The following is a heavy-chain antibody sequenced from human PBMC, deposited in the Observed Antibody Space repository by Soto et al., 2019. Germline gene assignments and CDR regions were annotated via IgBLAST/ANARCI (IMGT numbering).Heavy chain of an antibody. J-gene: IGHJ4*01. CDR2: INETGSPR. CDR3: AADNSSPY. CDR1: GFTFSIYN. Sequence: GGSLRLSCVVSGFTFSIYNMNWVRQAPGKGLEWVSFINETGSPRYYADSVKGRFTISRDNGKNSLYLQMNSLRVEDTAVYYCAADNSSPYWGQGTLVTVSS. V-gene: IGHV3-48*01. D-gene: IGHD6-6*01.